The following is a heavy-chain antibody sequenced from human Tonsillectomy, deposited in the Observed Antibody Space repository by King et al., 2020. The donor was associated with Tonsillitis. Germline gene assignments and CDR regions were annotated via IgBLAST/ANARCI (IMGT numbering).Heavy chain of an antibody. J-gene: IGHJ6*01. V-gene: IGHV3-30*14. D-gene: IGHD3-10*01. CDR2: ISHDGVNK. CDR3: ARDRVRGSGGSGMSV. Sequence: MYWFRQAPGKGLEWVAVISHDGVNKDYADSVRGRFIISRANSKDMLYFQVNNVRPDDTAVFYCARDRVRGSGGSGMSVWGQGPTVTVYS.